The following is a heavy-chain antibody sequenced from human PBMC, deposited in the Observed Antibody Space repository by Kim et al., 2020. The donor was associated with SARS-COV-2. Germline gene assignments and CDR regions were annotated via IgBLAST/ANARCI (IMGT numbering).Heavy chain of an antibody. CDR3: ARDGGYGGNYRLDY. V-gene: IGHV3-11*05. CDR2: ISSSSSYT. J-gene: IGHJ4*02. Sequence: GGSLRLSCAASGFTFSDYYMSWIRQAPGKGLEWVSYISSSSSYTNYADSVKGRFTISRDNAKNSLYLQMNSLRAEDTAVYYCARDGGYGGNYRLDYWGQGTLVTVSS. D-gene: IGHD4-17*01. CDR1: GFTFSDYY.